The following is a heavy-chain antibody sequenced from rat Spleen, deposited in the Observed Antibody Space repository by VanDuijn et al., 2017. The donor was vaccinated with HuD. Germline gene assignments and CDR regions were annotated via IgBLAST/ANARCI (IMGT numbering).Heavy chain of an antibody. CDR1: GFTFSSFP. J-gene: IGHJ2*01. D-gene: IGHD1-11*01. CDR2: ISYDGSST. V-gene: IGHV5-46*01. Sequence: EVQLVESGGGLVQTGRSMKLSCAASGFTFSSFPMAWVRQAPTKGLEWVATISYDGSSTYYRDSVKGRFTISRANSANTVYLQMNSLRSEDTATYYCATEGMVGFFDYWGQGVMVTVSS. CDR3: ATEGMVGFFDY.